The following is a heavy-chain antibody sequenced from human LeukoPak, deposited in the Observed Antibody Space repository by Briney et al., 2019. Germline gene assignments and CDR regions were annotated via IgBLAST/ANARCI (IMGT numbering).Heavy chain of an antibody. CDR1: GYTFTSYY. CDR2: INPSGGST. V-gene: IGHV1-46*01. Sequence: ASVKVSCKASGYTFTSYYMHWVRQAPGQGLEWMGIINPSGGSTSYAQKFQGRVTMTRDTSTSTVYMELSSLRSEDTAVYYCASSVPRGDTAMVKRIPDYYYYYYMDVWGKGTTVTVSS. J-gene: IGHJ6*03. CDR3: ASSVPRGDTAMVKRIPDYYYYYYMDV. D-gene: IGHD5-18*01.